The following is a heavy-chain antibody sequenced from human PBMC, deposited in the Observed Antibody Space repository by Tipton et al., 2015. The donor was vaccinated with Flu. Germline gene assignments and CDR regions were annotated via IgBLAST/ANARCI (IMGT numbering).Heavy chain of an antibody. CDR3: ARTLATGYYYYGMDV. CDR1: GYTFTGYY. Sequence: QLVQSGAEVKKPGASVKVSCKASGYTFTGYYMHWVRQAPGQGLEWMGRINPNSGGTNYAQKFQGRATMTRDTSISTAYMELSRLRSDDTAVYYCARTLATGYYYYGMDVRGQGTTVTVSS. D-gene: IGHD1-26*01. J-gene: IGHJ6*02. V-gene: IGHV1-2*06. CDR2: INPNSGGT.